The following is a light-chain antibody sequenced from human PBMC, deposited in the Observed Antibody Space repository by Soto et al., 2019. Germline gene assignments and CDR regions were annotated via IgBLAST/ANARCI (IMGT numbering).Light chain of an antibody. CDR3: QYYGRSPRP. CDR2: GAS. Sequence: EIVFTQSPGTLSVSPGDRATLSCRASESVTSTYLAWFQQKPGQAPRLLIYGASTRATGIPGRFTGSGSGTDFSLTINXLEPDDFAVYYCQYYGRSPRPFGQGTKV. V-gene: IGKV3-20*01. J-gene: IGKJ1*01. CDR1: ESVTSTY.